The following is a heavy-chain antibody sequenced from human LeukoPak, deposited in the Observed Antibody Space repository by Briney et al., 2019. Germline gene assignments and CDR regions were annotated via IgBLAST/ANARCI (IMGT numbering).Heavy chain of an antibody. Sequence: PGGSLRLSCAASGFTLSTYAMSWVRQAPGKGLEWVSTISGSGGTTYYADSVKGRFTISRDNSSNTLYLQMNSLRAEDTAVYYCAKDHYDSSARYDAFDMWGQGTMVTVSS. D-gene: IGHD3-22*01. J-gene: IGHJ3*02. CDR1: GFTLSTYA. CDR2: ISGSGGTT. CDR3: AKDHYDSSARYDAFDM. V-gene: IGHV3-23*01.